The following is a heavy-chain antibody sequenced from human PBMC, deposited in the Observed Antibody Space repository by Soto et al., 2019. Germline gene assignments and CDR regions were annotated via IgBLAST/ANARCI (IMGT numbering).Heavy chain of an antibody. J-gene: IGHJ6*02. CDR2: IYYSGST. Sequence: SETLSLTCTVSGGSISSYYWNWIRQPPGKGLEWIGYIYYSGSTNYNPSLKSRVTISVDTSKNQFSLKLSSVTAADTAVYYCAREGVGQPPVRLLYGMDVWGQGTTVTVSS. V-gene: IGHV4-59*01. D-gene: IGHD4-17*01. CDR1: GGSISSYY. CDR3: AREGVGQPPVRLLYGMDV.